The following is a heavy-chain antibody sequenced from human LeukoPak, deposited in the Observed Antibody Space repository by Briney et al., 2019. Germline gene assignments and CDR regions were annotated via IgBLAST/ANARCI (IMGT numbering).Heavy chain of an antibody. CDR2: IYHSGST. Sequence: SQTLSLTCAVSGGSISSGGYSWSWIRQPPGKGLEWIGYIYHSGSTYYNPSLKSRVTISVDRSKNQFSLKLSSVTAADTAVYYCARGGTPYCGGGCHLDYWGQGTLVTVSS. J-gene: IGHJ4*02. CDR1: GGSISSGGYS. D-gene: IGHD2-21*02. CDR3: ARGGTPYCGGGCHLDY. V-gene: IGHV4-30-2*01.